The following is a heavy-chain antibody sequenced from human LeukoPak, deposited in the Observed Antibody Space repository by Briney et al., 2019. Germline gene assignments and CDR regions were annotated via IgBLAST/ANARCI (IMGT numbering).Heavy chain of an antibody. V-gene: IGHV3-23*01. J-gene: IGHJ6*02. CDR1: GFTFSSYA. CDR2: ISGSGGST. D-gene: IGHD3-3*01. Sequence: GGSLRLSCAASGFTFSSYAMSWVRQAPGKGLEWVSAISGSGGSTYYADSVKGRFTISRDNSKNTLYLQMNSLRAEDTAVYYCAKDSYHDFWSGSQIYYYYYGMGVWGQGTTVTVSS. CDR3: AKDSYHDFWSGSQIYYYYYGMGV.